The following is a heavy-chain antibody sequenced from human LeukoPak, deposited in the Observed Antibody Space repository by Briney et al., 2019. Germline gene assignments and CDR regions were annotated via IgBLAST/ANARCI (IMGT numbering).Heavy chain of an antibody. CDR3: AKTQQQLVEGGFDY. CDR1: GFSFSTYA. CDR2: ISGSGGST. D-gene: IGHD6-13*01. V-gene: IGHV3-23*01. Sequence: GGSLRLSCAGSGFSFSTYAMSWVRQAPGKGLEWVSAISGSGGSTYYADSVKGRFTISRDNSKNTLYLQMNSLRAEDTAVYYCAKTQQQLVEGGFDYWGQGTLVTVSS. J-gene: IGHJ4*02.